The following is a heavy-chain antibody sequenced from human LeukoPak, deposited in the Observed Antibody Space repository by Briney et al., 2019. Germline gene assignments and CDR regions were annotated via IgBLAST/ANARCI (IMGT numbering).Heavy chain of an antibody. CDR3: ARGPSVLWAIGEGAFDI. J-gene: IGHJ3*02. V-gene: IGHV5-51*01. CDR2: IYPGDSDT. CDR1: GYSFTSYW. D-gene: IGHD2-21*01. Sequence: GESLKISCKGSGYSFTSYWIGWVRQMPGKGLEWMGIIYPGDSDTRYSPSFQGRVTISADKSISTAYLQWSSLKASDTAMYYCARGPSVLWAIGEGAFDIWGQGTMVTVSS.